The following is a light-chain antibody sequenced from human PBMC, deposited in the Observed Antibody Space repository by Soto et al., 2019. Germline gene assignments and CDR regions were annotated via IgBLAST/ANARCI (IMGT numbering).Light chain of an antibody. CDR3: SSYTSSSTVV. CDR1: SSDVGGYNY. Sequence: QSVLTQPASVSGSPGQSITISCTGTSSDVGGYNYVSWYQQHPGKAPTLMIYDVGNRPSGVSNRFAGSKSGNTASLTISGLQAEDEADYYGSSYTSSSTVVFGVGTKVTV. V-gene: IGLV2-14*01. CDR2: DVG. J-gene: IGLJ2*01.